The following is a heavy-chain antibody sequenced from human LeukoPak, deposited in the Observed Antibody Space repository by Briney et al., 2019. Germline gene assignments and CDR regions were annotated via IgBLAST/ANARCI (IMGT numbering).Heavy chain of an antibody. CDR2: ISYDGSNK. D-gene: IGHD3-3*01. CDR3: AKVLLPTEYYDFWRGAPSDY. J-gene: IGHJ4*02. Sequence: PGRSLRLSCAASGFTFSSYGMHWVRQAPGKGLEWVAVISYDGSNKYYADSVKGRFTISRDNSKNTLYLQMNSLRAEDTAVYYCAKVLLPTEYYDFWRGAPSDYWGQGTLVTVSS. CDR1: GFTFSSYG. V-gene: IGHV3-30*18.